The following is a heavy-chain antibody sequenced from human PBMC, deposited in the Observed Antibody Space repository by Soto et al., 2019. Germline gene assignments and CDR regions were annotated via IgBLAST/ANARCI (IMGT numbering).Heavy chain of an antibody. CDR3: AKDVRAVTKGVDAFNM. CDR2: IIGGGGKDT. D-gene: IGHD4-17*01. CDR1: GFTFNNYA. Sequence: EVQLLESGGGLVQPGGSLRLSCAASGFTFNNYALSWVRQAPGRGLEWVSAIIGGGGKDTFYADSVKGRFTISRDNSRNTLYLQMNGLRAEDTAVYYCAKDVRAVTKGVDAFNMWGRGTLVTVSS. J-gene: IGHJ3*02. V-gene: IGHV3-23*01.